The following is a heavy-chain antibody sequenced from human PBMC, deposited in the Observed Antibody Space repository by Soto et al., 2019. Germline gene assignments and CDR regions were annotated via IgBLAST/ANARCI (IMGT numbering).Heavy chain of an antibody. Sequence: QVQLVQSGAEVKKPGSSVKVSCKASGGTFSSYTISWVRQAPGQGLEWMGRIIPILGIANYAQKFQGRVKITADKSTSTAYMELRSMRSEETAVYYCARERGSDDYIWVWDYWGQGTLVTVSS. CDR3: ARERGSDDYIWVWDY. D-gene: IGHD3-16*01. J-gene: IGHJ4*02. CDR1: GGTFSSYT. CDR2: IIPILGIA. V-gene: IGHV1-69*08.